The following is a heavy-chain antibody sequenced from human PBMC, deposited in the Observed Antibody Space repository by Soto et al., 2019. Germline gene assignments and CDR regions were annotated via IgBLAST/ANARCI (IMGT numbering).Heavy chain of an antibody. V-gene: IGHV3-30-3*01. CDR3: ARDRAIAAAGREDYYFDY. D-gene: IGHD6-13*01. Sequence: GGSLRLSCAASGFTFSSYAMHWVRQAPGKGLEWVAVISYDGSNKYYADSVKGRFTISRDNSKNTLHLQMNSLRAEDTAVYYCARDRAIAAAGREDYYFDYWGQGTLVTVSS. CDR2: ISYDGSNK. J-gene: IGHJ4*02. CDR1: GFTFSSYA.